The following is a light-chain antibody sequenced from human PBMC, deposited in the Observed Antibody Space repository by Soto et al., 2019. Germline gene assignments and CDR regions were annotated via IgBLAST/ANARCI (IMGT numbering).Light chain of an antibody. CDR3: QQRGNWPPSIT. CDR2: DAS. V-gene: IGKV3-11*01. J-gene: IGKJ5*01. CDR1: QSVSNY. Sequence: IVLTQSPATLSLSPGERATLSCRASQSVSNYLAWYRQKPGQAPRLLIYDASNRATGIPARFSGSGSGTDFTLTISSLEPEDFAVYYCQQRGNWPPSITFGQGTRLEIK.